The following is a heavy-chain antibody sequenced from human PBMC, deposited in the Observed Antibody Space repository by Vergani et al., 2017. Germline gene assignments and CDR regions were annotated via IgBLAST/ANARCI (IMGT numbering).Heavy chain of an antibody. J-gene: IGHJ4*02. Sequence: QVHLVQSGAEVKKPGSSVKVSCKASGGSFSSYAFSWLRQAPGQGLEWMGWINAGNGNTKYSQKFQGRVTITRDTSASTAYMELSSLRSEDTAVYYCAREGFYDYVWGSYRLRGGYYFDYWGQGTLVTVSS. CDR3: AREGFYDYVWGSYRLRGGYYFDY. CDR1: GGSFSSYA. D-gene: IGHD3-16*02. V-gene: IGHV1-3*01. CDR2: INAGNGNT.